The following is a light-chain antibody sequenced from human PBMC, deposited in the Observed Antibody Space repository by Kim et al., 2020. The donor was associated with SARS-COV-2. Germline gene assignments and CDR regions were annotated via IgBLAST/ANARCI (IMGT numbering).Light chain of an antibody. Sequence: PGGPLTLTCDPGTGPVTSGHFPDGFQQKPGQAPRTLIYDTGNRRSWTPARFSGSLLGGKAALTLSAAQPEDEADYYCLLSYSDSRVFGGGTQLTVL. CDR3: LLSYSDSRV. V-gene: IGLV7-46*01. CDR1: TGPVTSGHF. J-gene: IGLJ2*01. CDR2: DTG.